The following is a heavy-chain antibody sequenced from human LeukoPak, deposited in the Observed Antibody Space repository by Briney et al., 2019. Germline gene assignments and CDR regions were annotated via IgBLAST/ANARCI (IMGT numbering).Heavy chain of an antibody. CDR1: GFTFSYYN. CDR2: ICSSSSHN. CDR3: VRAWGGGSYSDAFDI. J-gene: IGHJ3*02. Sequence: PGGSLRLSCAASGFTFSYYNMNWVRQAPGKGLEWVSSICSSSSHNYYADFVKGRFTISRDNAKNSLYLQMSSLRVENTDVFYCVRAWGGGSYSDAFDIWGQGTMVTVSS. V-gene: IGHV3-21*06. D-gene: IGHD1-26*01.